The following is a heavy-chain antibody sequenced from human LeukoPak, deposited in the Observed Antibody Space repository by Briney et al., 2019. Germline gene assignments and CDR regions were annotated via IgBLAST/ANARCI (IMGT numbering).Heavy chain of an antibody. Sequence: GGSLRLSCAASGFTFSAYDMNWVRQAPGKALQWVSSISMTSTYINYADSFKGRFTISRDNANNSLYLQMNSLRADDTAVYYCARELWSGRSAAFDIWGLGTTVTVSS. CDR3: ARELWSGRSAAFDI. CDR2: ISMTSTYI. D-gene: IGHD3-3*01. V-gene: IGHV3-21*01. J-gene: IGHJ3*02. CDR1: GFTFSAYD.